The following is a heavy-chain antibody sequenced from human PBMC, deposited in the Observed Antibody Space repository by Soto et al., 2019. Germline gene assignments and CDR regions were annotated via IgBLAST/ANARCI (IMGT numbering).Heavy chain of an antibody. CDR2: ISYDGSNK. V-gene: IGHV3-30*18. CDR3: AKDQQLPMMNRDYYYYGMDV. CDR1: GFTFSSYG. J-gene: IGHJ6*02. Sequence: QVQLVESGGGVVQPGRSLRLSCAASGFTFSSYGMHWVRQAPGKGLEWVAVISYDGSNKYYADSVKGRFTISRDNSKNTLYLQMNSLRAEDTAVYYCAKDQQLPMMNRDYYYYGMDVWGQGTTVTVSS. D-gene: IGHD6-13*01.